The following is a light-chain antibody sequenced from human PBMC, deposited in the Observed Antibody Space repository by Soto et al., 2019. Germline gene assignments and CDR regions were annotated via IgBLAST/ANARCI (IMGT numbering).Light chain of an antibody. V-gene: IGKV1-27*01. Sequence: IQITQSPSSLSASVGYRVPITCRASLPISNYLAWYQQKPGKISTLLISAASTLQAGVTSRFRGSGSGTDFTPPISTLQLEDVAAYYCQNYNSAPLTFGGGTKVDIK. J-gene: IGKJ4*01. CDR1: LPISNY. CDR2: AAS. CDR3: QNYNSAPLT.